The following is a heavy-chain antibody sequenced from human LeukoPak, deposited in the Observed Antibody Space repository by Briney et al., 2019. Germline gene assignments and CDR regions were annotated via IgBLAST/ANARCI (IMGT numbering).Heavy chain of an antibody. D-gene: IGHD1-26*01. CDR2: IRYDGSNK. CDR3: AKVRRIVGATDY. V-gene: IGHV3-30*02. J-gene: IGHJ4*02. Sequence: TGGSLRLSCAASGFTFSSYGMHWVRQAPGKGLEWVAFIRYDGSNKYYADSVKGRFTISRDNSKNTLYLQMYSLRAEDTAVYYCAKVRRIVGATDYWGQGTLVTVSS. CDR1: GFTFSSYG.